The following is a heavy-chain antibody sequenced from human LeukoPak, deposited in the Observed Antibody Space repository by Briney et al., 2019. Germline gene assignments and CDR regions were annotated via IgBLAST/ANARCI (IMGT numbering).Heavy chain of an antibody. V-gene: IGHV4-59*01. CDR1: GGSISSYN. CDR2: IYYSART. D-gene: IGHD4-11*01. Sequence: SETLSLTCTVSGGSISSYNWSWVRHPPGKGLGWLGYIYYSARTNYNPSRKSRVTISVDTSKNQFSLKLSSVTAADTAVYYCARTESTTIAFDIWGQGTMVTVSS. CDR3: ARTESTTIAFDI. J-gene: IGHJ3*02.